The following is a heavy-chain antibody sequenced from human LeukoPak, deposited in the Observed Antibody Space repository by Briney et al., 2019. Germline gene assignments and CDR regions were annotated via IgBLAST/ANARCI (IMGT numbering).Heavy chain of an antibody. V-gene: IGHV3-23*01. Sequence: GGSLRLSCAASGFTFSSYGMSCVRQAPGKGLEWVSTISGSGDTTLHADSVKGRFTISRDNSRDTLYLQMNSLRAEDTAVYYCAKDDFVTGGYYYYFDDWGQGTLVTVSS. CDR3: AKDDFVTGGYYYYFDD. J-gene: IGHJ4*02. D-gene: IGHD3-22*01. CDR1: GFTFSSYG. CDR2: ISGSGDTT.